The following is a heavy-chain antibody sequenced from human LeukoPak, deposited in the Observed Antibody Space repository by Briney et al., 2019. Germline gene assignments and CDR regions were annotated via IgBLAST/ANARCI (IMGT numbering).Heavy chain of an antibody. Sequence: GESLKISCTGSGYSFTSYWIGWVRQMPGKGLEWLGIIYPGDSDTRYSPSFQGQVTISADKSISTAYLQWSSLKASDTAMYYCARHGHWAAAANDYWGQGTLVTVSS. CDR3: ARHGHWAAAANDY. V-gene: IGHV5-51*01. J-gene: IGHJ4*02. D-gene: IGHD6-13*01. CDR1: GYSFTSYW. CDR2: IYPGDSDT.